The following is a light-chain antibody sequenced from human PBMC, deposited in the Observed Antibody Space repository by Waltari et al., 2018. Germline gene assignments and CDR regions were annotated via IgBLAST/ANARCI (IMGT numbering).Light chain of an antibody. J-gene: IGLJ2*01. CDR1: SADIGDYNY. V-gene: IGLV2-14*01. CDR2: EVT. Sequence: QSALTPPASVSGSPGQSITIPCTGTSADIGDYNYVSWYQQLPGKAPKLIIYEVTNRPSGVSDRFSGSKSGNTASLTISGLLPDDEAQYHCSSYTLSSSLVLFGGGTKVTVL. CDR3: SSYTLSSSLVL.